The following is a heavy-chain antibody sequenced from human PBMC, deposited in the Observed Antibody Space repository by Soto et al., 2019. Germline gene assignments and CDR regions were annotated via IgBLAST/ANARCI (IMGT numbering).Heavy chain of an antibody. V-gene: IGHV1-69*02. J-gene: IGHJ4*02. CDR1: GDTFTFYS. D-gene: IGHD3-10*01. CDR2: INPILSMS. CDR3: ARIYGPGYRALDY. Sequence: QVQLVQSGAEVKKPGSSGRVSYKASGDTFTFYSINWVRQAPGLGLEWMGRINPILSMSNYAQRFQGRVTMTADKSTSTAYMGLSILRSEDTAMYYCARIYGPGYRALDYWGEGALFTVS.